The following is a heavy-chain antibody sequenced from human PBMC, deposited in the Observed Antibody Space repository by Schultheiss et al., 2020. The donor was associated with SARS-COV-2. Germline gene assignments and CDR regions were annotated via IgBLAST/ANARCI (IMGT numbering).Heavy chain of an antibody. V-gene: IGHV1-8*01. D-gene: IGHD5-18*01. CDR3: ARGVDTAMVDGFDY. CDR2: MNPNSGNT. Sequence: ASVKVSCKASGYTFTSYDINWVRQATGQGLEWMGWMNPNSGNTGYAQKFQGRVTMTRNTSISTAYMELSSLRSEDTAVYYCARGVDTAMVDGFDYWGQGTLVTVSS. J-gene: IGHJ4*02. CDR1: GYTFTSYD.